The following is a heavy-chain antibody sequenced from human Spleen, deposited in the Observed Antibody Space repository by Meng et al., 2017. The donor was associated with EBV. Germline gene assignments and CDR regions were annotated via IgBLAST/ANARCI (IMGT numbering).Heavy chain of an antibody. CDR1: GYTFTSYV. CDR3: ARGYNAWIQIPFY. D-gene: IGHD5-18*01. J-gene: IGHJ4*02. CDR2: INTNTGEA. Sequence: QLHVVQSGSELKKPGASVRVSCKASGYTFTSYVMNWVRQAPGQGLEWVGWINTNTGEARYAQGFTGRFVFSLDTSVSTAHLQISSLMAEDTAVYYCARGYNAWIQIPFYWGQGTLVTVSS. V-gene: IGHV7-4-1*02.